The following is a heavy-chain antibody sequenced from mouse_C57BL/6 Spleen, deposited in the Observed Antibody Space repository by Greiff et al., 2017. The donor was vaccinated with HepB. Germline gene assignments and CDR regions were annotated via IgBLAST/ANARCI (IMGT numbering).Heavy chain of an antibody. CDR1: GYAFSSYW. D-gene: IGHD1-1*01. CDR3: AREGDYYGSSSVAY. Sequence: VQLQQSGAELVKPGASVKISCKASGYAFSSYWMNWVKQRPGKGLEWIGQIYPGDGETNYNGQFTGKATLTADKSSSTASMQLSSLTSEDSAFYFCAREGDYYGSSSVAYWGQGTLVTVSA. CDR2: IYPGDGET. V-gene: IGHV1-80*01. J-gene: IGHJ3*01.